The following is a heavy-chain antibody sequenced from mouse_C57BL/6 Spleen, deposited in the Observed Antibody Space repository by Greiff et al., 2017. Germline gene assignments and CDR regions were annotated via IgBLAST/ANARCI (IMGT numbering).Heavy chain of an antibody. D-gene: IGHD2-3*01. V-gene: IGHV1-61*01. CDR3: ARGGDGYYVDYFDY. CDR1: GYTFTSYW. CDR2: IYPADSET. J-gene: IGHJ2*01. Sequence: QVQLQQPGAELVRPGSSVKLSCKASGYTFTSYWMDWVKQRPGQGLEWIGNIYPADSETHYNQKFKDKATLTVDKSSSTAYMQVSSLTSEDSAVYYGARGGDGYYVDYFDYWGQGTTLTVSS.